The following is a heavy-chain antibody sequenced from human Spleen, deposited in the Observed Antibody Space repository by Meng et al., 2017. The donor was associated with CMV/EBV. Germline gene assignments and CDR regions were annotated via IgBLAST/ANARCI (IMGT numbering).Heavy chain of an antibody. D-gene: IGHD2-2*01. Sequence: GSLRLSCAVYGGSFSGYYWSWIRQPPGKGLEWIGEINHSGSTNYNPSLKSRVTISVDTSKNQISLRLSSVTAADTAVYYCARVGCSSTSCTHFDSWGQGTLVTVSS. J-gene: IGHJ4*02. CDR1: GGSFSGYY. CDR3: ARVGCSSTSCTHFDS. V-gene: IGHV4-34*01. CDR2: INHSGST.